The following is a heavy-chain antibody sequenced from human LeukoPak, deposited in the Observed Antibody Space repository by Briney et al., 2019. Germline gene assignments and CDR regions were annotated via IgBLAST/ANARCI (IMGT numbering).Heavy chain of an antibody. CDR2: ISSSGSTI. CDR3: ASTTPRTQFAFDI. J-gene: IGHJ3*02. Sequence: GGSLRLSCAASGFTFSSYEMNWVRQAPGKGLEWVSYISSSGSTIHYADSVEGRFTISRDNAKNSLYLQMNSLRAEDTAVYYCASTTPRTQFAFDIWGQGTVVTVSS. D-gene: IGHD1-26*01. V-gene: IGHV3-48*03. CDR1: GFTFSSYE.